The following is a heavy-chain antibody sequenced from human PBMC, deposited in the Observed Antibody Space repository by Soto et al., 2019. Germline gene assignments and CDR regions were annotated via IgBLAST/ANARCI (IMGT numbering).Heavy chain of an antibody. D-gene: IGHD6-19*01. CDR1: GFTFSSYG. J-gene: IGHJ6*02. CDR2: ISYDGRNK. V-gene: IGHV3-30*18. Sequence: ESGGGVVQPGRSLRLSCAASGFTFSSYGMHWVRQAPGKGLEWVAVISYDGRNKYYADAVKGRFTISRDNSKNTLYLQMSSLREEDTAVYYCVKEGSSGWPYFYDMDVWGQGTTVTVSS. CDR3: VKEGSSGWPYFYDMDV.